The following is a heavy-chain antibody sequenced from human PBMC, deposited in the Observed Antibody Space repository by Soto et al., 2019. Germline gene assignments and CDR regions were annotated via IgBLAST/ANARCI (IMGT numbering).Heavy chain of an antibody. J-gene: IGHJ6*02. Sequence: SETLSLTCTVSGDSVSSGGYYWSWIRQPPGKGLEWIGYIYSSGSANYNPSLKSRVTISRDTSKNQISLKAASVTAADTAGYYCARGFSSVSMDAWGQGTTVTVS. CDR1: GDSVSSGGYY. V-gene: IGHV4-61*08. D-gene: IGHD6-19*01. CDR3: ARGFSSVSMDA. CDR2: IYSSGSA.